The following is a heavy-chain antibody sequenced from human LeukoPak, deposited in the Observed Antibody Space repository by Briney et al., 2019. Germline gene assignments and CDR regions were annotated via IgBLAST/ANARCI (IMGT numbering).Heavy chain of an antibody. V-gene: IGHV4-30-2*01. Sequence: SETLSLTCAVSDDSISRGGYCWNWIRQPPGKGLEWIGYIYHSESTYYTPSLKSRVTISVDKSKNQFSLKLTSVTAADTAVYYCAREELSSTGYFDYWGQGILVTVSS. J-gene: IGHJ4*02. CDR3: AREELSSTGYFDY. D-gene: IGHD3-22*01. CDR1: DDSISRGGYC. CDR2: IYHSEST.